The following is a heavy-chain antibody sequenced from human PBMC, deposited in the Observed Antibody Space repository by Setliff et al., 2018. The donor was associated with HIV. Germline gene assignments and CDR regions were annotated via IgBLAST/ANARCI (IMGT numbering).Heavy chain of an antibody. J-gene: IGHJ4*02. CDR1: GFLFHTYW. Sequence: GGSLRLSCAASGFLFHTYWMSWVRQAPGKGLEWVANIKVDGSEEYYVDSVKGRFTISRDNYKNTLYLQMKSLRAEDTAVYYCAKDHATSSWFTALLDYWGQGALVTVSS. CDR2: IKVDGSEE. D-gene: IGHD6-13*01. CDR3: AKDHATSSWFTALLDY. V-gene: IGHV3-7*05.